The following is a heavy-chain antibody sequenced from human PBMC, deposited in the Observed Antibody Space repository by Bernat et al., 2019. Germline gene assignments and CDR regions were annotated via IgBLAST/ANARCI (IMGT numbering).Heavy chain of an antibody. J-gene: IGHJ4*02. D-gene: IGHD3-9*01. CDR3: ARGSAGSLYYDILTGYWPDY. CDR1: GYTFTGYY. V-gene: IGHV1-2*02. Sequence: QVQLVQSGAEVKKPGASVKVSCKASGYTFTGYYMHWVRQAPGQGLEWMGWINPNSGGTNYAQKVQGRVTMTRETSISTAYMELSRLRSDDTAVYYGARGSAGSLYYDILTGYWPDYWGQGTLVTVSS. CDR2: INPNSGGT.